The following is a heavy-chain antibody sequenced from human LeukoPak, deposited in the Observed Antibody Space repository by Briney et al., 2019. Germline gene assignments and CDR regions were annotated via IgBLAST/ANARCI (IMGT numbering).Heavy chain of an antibody. CDR2: INHSGST. J-gene: IGHJ4*02. Sequence: SETLSLTCAVCGGSFSGYYWSWIRQPPGKGLEWIGEINHSGSTNYNPSLKSRVTISVDTSKNQFSLKLSSVTAADTAVYYCAREYYYGSGGSEFDYWGQGTLVTVSS. D-gene: IGHD3-10*01. CDR3: AREYYYGSGGSEFDY. CDR1: GGSFSGYY. V-gene: IGHV4-34*01.